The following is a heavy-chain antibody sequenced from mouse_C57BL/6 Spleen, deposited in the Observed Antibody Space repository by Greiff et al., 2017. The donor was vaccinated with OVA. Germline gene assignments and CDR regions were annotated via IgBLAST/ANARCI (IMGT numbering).Heavy chain of an antibody. J-gene: IGHJ4*01. CDR1: GFTFSSYA. V-gene: IGHV5-9-1*02. Sequence: EVQVVESGEGLVKPGGSLKLSCAASGFTFSSYAMSWVRQTPEKRLEWVAYISSGGDYIYYADTVKGRFTISRDNARNTLYLEMSSLKSEDTAMYYCTREGDGYAMDYWGQGTSVTVSS. CDR2: ISSGGDYI. D-gene: IGHD3-3*01. CDR3: TREGDGYAMDY.